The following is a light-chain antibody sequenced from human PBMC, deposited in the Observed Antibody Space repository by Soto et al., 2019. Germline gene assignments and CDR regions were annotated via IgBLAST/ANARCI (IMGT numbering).Light chain of an antibody. J-gene: IGLJ3*02. CDR1: SSDVGGYNY. CDR3: SSYTSSSTRV. V-gene: IGLV2-14*01. Sequence: QSVLTQPASVSGSPGQSITISCTGTSSDVGGYNYVSCTNRNQAKPPKLMIYEVSNRPSGVSNRFSGSKSGNTASLTISGLQAEDEADYYCSSYTSSSTRVFGGGTKVTVL. CDR2: EVS.